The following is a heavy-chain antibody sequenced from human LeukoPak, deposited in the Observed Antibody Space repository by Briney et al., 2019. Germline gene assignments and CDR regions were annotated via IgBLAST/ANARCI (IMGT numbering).Heavy chain of an antibody. CDR2: IWYDGNYK. V-gene: IGHV3-33*01. CDR1: GFTFSNYG. Sequence: GGSLRLSCAASGFTFSNYGMHWVRQAPGKGLEWMAVIWYDGNYKYYADSVKGRFTIPRDNSKNTLYLQMNSLRAEDTAVYYCARQYCSGGNCFYGMDVWGQGTTVTVSS. CDR3: ARQYCSGGNCFYGMDV. J-gene: IGHJ6*02. D-gene: IGHD2-15*01.